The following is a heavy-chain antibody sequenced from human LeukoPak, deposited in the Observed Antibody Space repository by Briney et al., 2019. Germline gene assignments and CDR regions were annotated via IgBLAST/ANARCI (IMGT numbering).Heavy chain of an antibody. CDR2: IIPIFGTA. D-gene: IGHD3-3*01. V-gene: IGHV1-69*05. J-gene: IGHJ4*02. CDR1: GGTFSSYA. Sequence: GASVKVSCKASGGTFSSYAISWVRQAPGQGLEWMGGIIPIFGTANYAQKFQGRVTITTDESTSTAYMELSSLRSEDTAVYYCARESGGYYTHFDYWGQGTLVTVSS. CDR3: ARESGGYYTHFDY.